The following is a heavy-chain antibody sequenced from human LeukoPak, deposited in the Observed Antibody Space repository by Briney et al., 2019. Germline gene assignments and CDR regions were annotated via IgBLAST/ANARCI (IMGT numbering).Heavy chain of an antibody. D-gene: IGHD5-12*01. CDR3: AREFSGYDWGHFDY. CDR1: GYTFTSYG. CDR2: ISAYNGNT. V-gene: IGHV1-18*04. J-gene: IGHJ4*02. Sequence: ASVKVSCKAFGYTFTSYGISWVRQAPGQGLEWMGWISAYNGNTNYAQKLQGRVTMTTDTSTSTAYMELRSLRSDDTAVYYCAREFSGYDWGHFDYWGQGTLVTVSS.